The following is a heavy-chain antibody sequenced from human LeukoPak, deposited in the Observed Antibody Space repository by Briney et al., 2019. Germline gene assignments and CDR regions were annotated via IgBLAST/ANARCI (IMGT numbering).Heavy chain of an antibody. J-gene: IGHJ4*02. V-gene: IGHV1-2*04. D-gene: IGHD2-2*01. CDR2: INPNSGGT. Sequence: ASVKVSCKASGYTFTGYYMHWVRQAPGQGLEWMGWINPNSGGTNYAQKFQGWVTMTRDTSIGTAYMELNRLRSDDTAVYYCARGTRSVVVVPAASLDYWGQGTLVTVSS. CDR3: ARGTRSVVVVPAASLDY. CDR1: GYTFTGYY.